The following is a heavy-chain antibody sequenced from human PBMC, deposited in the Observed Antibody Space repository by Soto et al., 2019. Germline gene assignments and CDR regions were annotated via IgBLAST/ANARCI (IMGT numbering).Heavy chain of an antibody. J-gene: IGHJ4*02. D-gene: IGHD3-9*01. CDR2: IYYSGST. CDR3: ARVKDYDILTGYYSTNFDY. CDR1: GGSISSYY. Sequence: PSETLSLTCTVSGGSISSYYWSWIRQPPGKGLEWIGYIYYSGSTNYNPSLKSRVTISVDTSKNQFSLKLSSVTAADTAVYYCARVKDYDILTGYYSTNFDYWGQGTLVTVSS. V-gene: IGHV4-59*12.